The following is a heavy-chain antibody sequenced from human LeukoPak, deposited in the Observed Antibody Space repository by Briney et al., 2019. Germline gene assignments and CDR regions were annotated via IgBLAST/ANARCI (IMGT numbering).Heavy chain of an antibody. CDR1: GYTFTGYY. J-gene: IGHJ4*02. CDR3: ARAEGSTIFGVVTNLYYFDY. V-gene: IGHV1-2*06. Sequence: SVKVSCKASGYTFTGYYMHWLRQAAGQGLEWMGRVNPNSGGTNYEQKFQGRGTMTRDTSISTAYMELSRLRSDDTAVYYCARAEGSTIFGVVTNLYYFDYWGQGTLVTVSS. D-gene: IGHD3-3*01. CDR2: VNPNSGGT.